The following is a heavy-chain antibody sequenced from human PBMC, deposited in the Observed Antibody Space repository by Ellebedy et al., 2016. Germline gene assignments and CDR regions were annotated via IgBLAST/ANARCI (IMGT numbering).Heavy chain of an antibody. D-gene: IGHD3-10*01. CDR3: ANAGGNSGSGSYYMGY. J-gene: IGHJ4*02. Sequence: GESLKISCAASGFTFSSNWMYWVRQAPGKGLVWVSRINSDGSRVTYADSVKGRFTISRDNAKNTLFLQMNSLRAEDTAVYYCANAGGNSGSGSYYMGYWGQGTLVTVSS. CDR2: INSDGSRV. V-gene: IGHV3-74*01. CDR1: GFTFSSNW.